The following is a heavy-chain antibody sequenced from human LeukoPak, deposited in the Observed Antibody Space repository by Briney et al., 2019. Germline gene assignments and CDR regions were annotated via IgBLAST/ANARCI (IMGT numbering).Heavy chain of an antibody. V-gene: IGHV3-23*01. Sequence: GGSLRLSRAASGFTLSNYGMSWVRQAPGKGLEWVSSISGSGASTYYPDSVKGRFTISRDNSKNTLYLQMNSLRAEDTAVYYCVKRLTLVETYFDYWGQGTLVTVSS. D-gene: IGHD3-10*01. CDR1: GFTLSNYG. CDR3: VKRLTLVETYFDY. CDR2: ISGSGAST. J-gene: IGHJ4*02.